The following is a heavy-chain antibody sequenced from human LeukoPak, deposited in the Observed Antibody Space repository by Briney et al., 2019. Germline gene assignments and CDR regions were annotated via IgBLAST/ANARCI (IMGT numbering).Heavy chain of an antibody. J-gene: IGHJ4*02. V-gene: IGHV1-69*13. CDR1: GGTFSSYA. D-gene: IGHD5-18*01. Sequence: SVKVSCKASGGTFSSYAITWVRQAPGQWLEWMGGIIPLFRSLSYAQTFRGRVDFTADESTNTAYMELSSLTSEDTAVHYCARAGDRAYSPIWGQGTLLTVSS. CDR2: IIPLFRSL. CDR3: ARAGDRAYSPI.